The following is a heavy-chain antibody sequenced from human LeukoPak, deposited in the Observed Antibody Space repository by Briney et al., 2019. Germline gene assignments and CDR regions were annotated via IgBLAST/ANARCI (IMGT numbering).Heavy chain of an antibody. V-gene: IGHV4-39*01. CDR2: IFYSGST. CDR1: GGSISSSSYY. J-gene: IGHJ3*02. Sequence: PSETLSLTCAVSGGSISSSSYYWGWIRQPPGKGLEWIGSIFYSGSTYYNPSLKSRVTISVDTSKNQFSLKLSSVTAADTAIYYCAKHVYPARTDAFDIWGQGTMVTFSS. D-gene: IGHD2-8*01. CDR3: AKHVYPARTDAFDI.